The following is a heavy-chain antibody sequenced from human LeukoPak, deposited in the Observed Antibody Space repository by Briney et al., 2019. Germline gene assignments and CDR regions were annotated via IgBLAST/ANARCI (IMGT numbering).Heavy chain of an antibody. D-gene: IGHD1-26*01. V-gene: IGHV3-21*01. CDR1: GFTFRPYT. CDR3: ARDGSYYGGYYFDS. Sequence: GGSLRLSCAVSGFTFRPYTMNWVRQPPGKGLEWVSSITGTSSYIYYADSVKGRFTISRDDAKNSLSLHMNSLRAEDTAVYYCARDGSYYGGYYFDSWGLGTWSPSPQ. CDR2: ITGTSSYI. J-gene: IGHJ4*02.